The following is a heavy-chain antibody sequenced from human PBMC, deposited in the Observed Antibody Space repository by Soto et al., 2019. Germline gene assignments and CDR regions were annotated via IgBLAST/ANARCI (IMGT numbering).Heavy chain of an antibody. CDR3: ATPADCSSTSCYYYYYYMDV. V-gene: IGHV3-66*01. CDR2: IYSGGST. D-gene: IGHD2-2*01. J-gene: IGHJ6*03. CDR1: GFTVSSND. Sequence: GGSLRLSCAASGFTVSSNDMSWVRQAPGKGLEWVSVIYSGGSTYYADSVKGRFTISRDNSKNTLYLQMNSLRAEDTAVYYCATPADCSSTSCYYYYYYMDVWGKGTTVTVSS.